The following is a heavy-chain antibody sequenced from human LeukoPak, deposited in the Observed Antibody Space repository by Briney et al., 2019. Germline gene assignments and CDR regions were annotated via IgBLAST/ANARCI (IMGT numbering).Heavy chain of an antibody. CDR3: ARRIYDFWSGYDY. Sequence: PGGSLRLSCAASGFTFSSYWMHWVRQAPGKGLVWVSRINSDGSSTSYADSVRGRFTISRDNAKNTLYLQMNSLRAEDTAVYYCARRIYDFWSGYDYWGQGTLVTVSS. CDR1: GFTFSSYW. V-gene: IGHV3-74*01. CDR2: INSDGSST. J-gene: IGHJ4*02. D-gene: IGHD3-3*01.